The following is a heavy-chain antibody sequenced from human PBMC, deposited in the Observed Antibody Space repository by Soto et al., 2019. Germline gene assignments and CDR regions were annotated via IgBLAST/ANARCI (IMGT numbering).Heavy chain of an antibody. CDR2: IIPMFGII. J-gene: IGHJ4*02. D-gene: IGHD5-12*01. V-gene: IGHV1-69*17. Sequence: QLLLVQSGAEVKKPGSSVKVSCKGSGGSFSTYTLTWVRQAPGQGLEWMGGIIPMFGIINYAQKFQGRVTITADRSTTTAYMELISLRSDDTAVYYCAILTPITGVYWGQGAQVTVSS. CDR1: GGSFSTYT. CDR3: AILTPITGVY.